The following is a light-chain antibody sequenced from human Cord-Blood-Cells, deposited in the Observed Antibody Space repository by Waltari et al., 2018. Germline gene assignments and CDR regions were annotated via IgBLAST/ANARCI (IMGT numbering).Light chain of an antibody. V-gene: IGLV2-14*03. Sequence: QSALTQPASVSGPPGQSITISCTRTSSDVGGYNYVSCYQQHPGQSPKLIIDDASNRPSGVPSRFPGSKSGNTASLTISGLQAEDEADYYCSSYTSSSTPYVFGTGTKVTVL. CDR1: SSDVGGYNY. J-gene: IGLJ1*01. CDR2: DAS. CDR3: SSYTSSSTPYV.